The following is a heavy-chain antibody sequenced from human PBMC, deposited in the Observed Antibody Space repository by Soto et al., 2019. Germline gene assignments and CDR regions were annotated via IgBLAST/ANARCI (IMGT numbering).Heavy chain of an antibody. Sequence: QVQLQESGPGLVKPSETLSLTCTVSGGSISSYYWTWMRQPPGKGLEWIGYIHYSGSANSNPSLKSRVTPSIDRSDNQVSLKLSSVTAADTAVYYCATGSASSDSDAFDVWGQGTMVTVSS. V-gene: IGHV4-59*03. CDR2: IHYSGSA. CDR3: ATGSASSDSDAFDV. J-gene: IGHJ3*01. D-gene: IGHD3-10*01. CDR1: GGSISSYY.